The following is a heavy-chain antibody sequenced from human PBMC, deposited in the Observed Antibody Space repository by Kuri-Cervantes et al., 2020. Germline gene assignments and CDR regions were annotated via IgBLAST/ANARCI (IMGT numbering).Heavy chain of an antibody. V-gene: IGHV1-2*02. Sequence: ASVKVSCKASGYTFTGYYIHWVRQAPGQGLEWMGWINPNSGGTNYAQKFQGRVTMTRDTSISTAYMELSRLRSDDTAVYYCAREMGYYESSGSDAFDIWGQGTMVTVSS. CDR3: AREMGYYESSGSDAFDI. J-gene: IGHJ3*02. CDR2: INPNSGGT. CDR1: GYTFTGYY. D-gene: IGHD3-22*01.